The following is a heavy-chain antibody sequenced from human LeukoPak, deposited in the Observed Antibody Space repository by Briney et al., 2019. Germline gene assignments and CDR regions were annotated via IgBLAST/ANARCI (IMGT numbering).Heavy chain of an antibody. D-gene: IGHD1-26*01. CDR3: AKENGGVGVYFDY. CDR2: IRSDRSNK. CDR1: GFTFSSYA. Sequence: GGSLRLSCAASGFTFSSYAMHWVRQAPGKGLEWVAFIRSDRSNKYNADSVKDRFTISRDNSKNTLYLQMNSLRAEDTAVYYCAKENGGVGVYFDYWGQGTLVTVSS. J-gene: IGHJ4*02. V-gene: IGHV3-30*02.